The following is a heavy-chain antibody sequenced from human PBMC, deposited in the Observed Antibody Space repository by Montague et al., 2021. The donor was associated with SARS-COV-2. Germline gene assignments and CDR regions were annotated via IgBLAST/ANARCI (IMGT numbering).Heavy chain of an antibody. Sequence: SETLSLTCAVYGGSFSDYHWTWIRQSPGEGLEWIGQSSHGGSTKYNPSLKRRGTISISTSKKQFSLELTSVTAAGTAAYYCSSGAPGYRGQGTLVTVSS. V-gene: IGHV4-34*01. CDR3: SSGAPGY. CDR1: GGSFSDYH. J-gene: IGHJ4*02. D-gene: IGHD1-1*01. CDR2: SSHGGST.